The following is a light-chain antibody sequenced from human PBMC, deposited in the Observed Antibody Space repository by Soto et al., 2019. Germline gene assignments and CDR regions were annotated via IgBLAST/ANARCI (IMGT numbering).Light chain of an antibody. CDR2: DAA. V-gene: IGKV3-15*01. J-gene: IGKJ5*01. CDR3: QQYNNWPLT. Sequence: EVVMTQSPATLSVSPGERATLSCRASQSVSRNLAWYQQKPGQPPRLLKYDAATRATGTPDRFSGSGSGTEFTLTISSLQSEDFAVYYCQQYNNWPLTFGQGTRLEIK. CDR1: QSVSRN.